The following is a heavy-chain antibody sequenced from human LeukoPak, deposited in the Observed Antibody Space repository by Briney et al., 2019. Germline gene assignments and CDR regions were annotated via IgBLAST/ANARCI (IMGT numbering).Heavy chain of an antibody. CDR1: GFTYSDYY. Sequence: GGSLRLSCAASGFTYSDYYMSWLRQAPGKGREGVSYISSSGSTIYYAPSVKGRFTISRDNSKNTVYLQLNSLRAEDTAVYYCAKGRLRSGDLSSVAWGQGTLVTVSS. V-gene: IGHV3-11*01. J-gene: IGHJ5*02. CDR3: AKGRLRSGDLSSVA. D-gene: IGHD3-16*02. CDR2: ISSSGSTI.